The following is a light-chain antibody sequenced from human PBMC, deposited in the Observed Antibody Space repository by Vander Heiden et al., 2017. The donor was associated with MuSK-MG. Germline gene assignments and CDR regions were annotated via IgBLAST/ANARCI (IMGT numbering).Light chain of an antibody. J-gene: IGKJ3*01. Sequence: EIVLTQSPATLSLSPGERATLSCRASQSVRSYLAWYQQKPGQAPRLLIYDASNRATGIPARFSGSGSGTDFTLTISSLEPEDFAVYYCQQRSSCPSTFGHGTKVDIK. V-gene: IGKV3-11*01. CDR1: QSVRSY. CDR2: DAS. CDR3: QQRSSCPST.